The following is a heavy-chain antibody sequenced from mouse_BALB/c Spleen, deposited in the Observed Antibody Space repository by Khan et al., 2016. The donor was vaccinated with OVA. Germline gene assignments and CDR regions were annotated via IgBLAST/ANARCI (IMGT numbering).Heavy chain of an antibody. CDR3: ARKDDYEYDPFPY. CDR2: INYSGNT. Sequence: EVQLQESGPGLVKPSQSLSLTCTVTGYSITSEYAWNWIRQFPGNKLEWMGYINYSGNTRFNPSLKSRTSITRDTSKNQFFLQVNSVTNEDTATYYCARKDDYEYDPFPYWGQGTLVTVSA. J-gene: IGHJ3*01. CDR1: GYSITSEYA. D-gene: IGHD2-4*01. V-gene: IGHV3-2*02.